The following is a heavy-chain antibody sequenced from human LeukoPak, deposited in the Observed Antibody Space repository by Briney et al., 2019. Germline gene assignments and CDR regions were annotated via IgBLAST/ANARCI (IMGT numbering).Heavy chain of an antibody. CDR3: ARDLPTGYYISSGYYEYFLDY. V-gene: IGHV3-7*04. CDR2: IKQDGSEK. D-gene: IGHD3-22*01. Sequence: GGSLRLSCAASGFTVSSNYMNWVRQAPGKGLEWVANIKQDGSEKYYVDSLKGRFTISRDNAKNSLFLQMNSLRAEDTAVYYCARDLPTGYYISSGYYEYFLDYWGQGTLVTVSS. J-gene: IGHJ4*02. CDR1: GFTVSSNY.